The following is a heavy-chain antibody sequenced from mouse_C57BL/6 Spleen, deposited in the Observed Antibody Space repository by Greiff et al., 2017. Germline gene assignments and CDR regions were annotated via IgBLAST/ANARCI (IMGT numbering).Heavy chain of an antibody. CDR1: GYTFTSYW. D-gene: IGHD2-3*01. Sequence: QVHVKQPGAELVRPGSSVKLSCKASGYTFTSYWMHWVKQRPIQGLEWIGNIDPSDSETHYNQKFKDKATLTVDKSSSTAYMQLSSLTSEDSAVYYCARDMDDGYYGYAMDYWGQGTSVTVSS. J-gene: IGHJ4*01. CDR3: ARDMDDGYYGYAMDY. CDR2: IDPSDSET. V-gene: IGHV1-52*01.